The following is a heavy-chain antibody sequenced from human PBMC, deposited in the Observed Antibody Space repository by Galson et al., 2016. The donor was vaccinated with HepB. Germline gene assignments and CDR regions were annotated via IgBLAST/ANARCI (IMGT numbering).Heavy chain of an antibody. Sequence: LRLSCAASGFTFGSYSMHWVRQAPGKGLEHVSAISSNGGSTNYENPVKGRFIITRDNSKNTLYLQMGSLRGEDMAVYYCARILGRVRESWYFDYWGPGTLVTVSS. V-gene: IGHV3-64*01. CDR3: ARILGRVRESWYFDY. D-gene: IGHD7-27*01. CDR2: ISSNGGST. CDR1: GFTFGSYS. J-gene: IGHJ4*02.